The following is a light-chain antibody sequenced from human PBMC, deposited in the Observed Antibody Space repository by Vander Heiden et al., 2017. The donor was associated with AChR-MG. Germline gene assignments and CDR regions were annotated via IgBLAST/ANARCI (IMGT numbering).Light chain of an antibody. V-gene: IGLV7-43*01. J-gene: IGLJ3*02. CDR3: LLYYGGAQLWV. CDR2: STS. CDR1: TGAVTSGYY. Sequence: QTVVTQEPSLTVSPGGTVTLTCASSTGAVTSGYYPNWCQHNPGQAPRALIYSTSNKPSWTPARFSGSLLGGKAALTLSGVQPEDEAEYYCLLYYGGAQLWVFGGGTKLTVL.